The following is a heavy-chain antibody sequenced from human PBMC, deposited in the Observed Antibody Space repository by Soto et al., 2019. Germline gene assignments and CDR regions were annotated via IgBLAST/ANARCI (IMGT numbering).Heavy chain of an antibody. CDR3: ARVQPYNYGANTGWLDP. Sequence: SETLSLTCTVSGGSISSGGYYWSWIRQHPGKGLEWIGYTFYSGATYYNPSLKSRTIISVDTSKNQFSLTLTSLTAADTAVYYCARVQPYNYGANTGWLDPWGQGTLVTVSS. V-gene: IGHV4-31*03. J-gene: IGHJ5*02. CDR2: TFYSGAT. CDR1: GGSISSGGYY. D-gene: IGHD4-17*01.